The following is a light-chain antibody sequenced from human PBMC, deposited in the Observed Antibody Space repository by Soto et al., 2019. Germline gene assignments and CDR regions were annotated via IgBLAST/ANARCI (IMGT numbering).Light chain of an antibody. CDR3: QQYGSSIFT. J-gene: IGKJ3*01. V-gene: IGKV3-20*01. Sequence: EIVLTHSPGTLSLSPGERATLSCRASQSVSSSYLGWYQQKPGQDPRLLIYGASSRATGIPDRFSGSGSGTDFTLTISRLEPEDFAVYYCQQYGSSIFTFGPGTKVDIK. CDR1: QSVSSSY. CDR2: GAS.